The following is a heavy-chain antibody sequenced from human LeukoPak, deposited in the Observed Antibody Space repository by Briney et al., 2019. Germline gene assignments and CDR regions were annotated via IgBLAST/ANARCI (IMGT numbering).Heavy chain of an antibody. CDR2: IDHSGST. CDR3: ASTMVRGVTAPKNFDY. CDR1: GGSFSGYY. D-gene: IGHD3-10*01. Sequence: SETLSLTCAVYGGSFSGYYWSWIRQPPGKGLEWIGEIDHSGSTNYNPSLKSRVTISVDTSKNQSSLKLSSVTAADTAVYYCASTMVRGVTAPKNFDYWGQGTLVTVSS. J-gene: IGHJ4*02. V-gene: IGHV4-34*01.